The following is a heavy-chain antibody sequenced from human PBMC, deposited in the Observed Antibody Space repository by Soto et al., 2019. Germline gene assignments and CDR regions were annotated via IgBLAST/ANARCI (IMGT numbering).Heavy chain of an antibody. J-gene: IGHJ4*02. Sequence: KPVGSLRLSCASSVFTFSSYSMNWVRHSPGKWLEWVSSISSSSSYIYYADSVKGRFTISRDNAKNSLYLQMNSLRAEDTAVYYCARDLRDYGDYVFDYWGQGTLVIVSS. D-gene: IGHD4-17*01. CDR2: ISSSSSYI. V-gene: IGHV3-21*01. CDR3: ARDLRDYGDYVFDY. CDR1: VFTFSSYS.